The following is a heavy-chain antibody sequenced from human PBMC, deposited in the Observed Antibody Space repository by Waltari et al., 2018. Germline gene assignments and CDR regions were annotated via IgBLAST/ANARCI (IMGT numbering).Heavy chain of an antibody. V-gene: IGHV1-46*01. Sequence: QVQLVQSGAEVEKPGASVKIYCKASGHTFTKYYLHRGRQAPGQGLEWMGIINANSGTTSYAQRFQGRVIMTRDTSMSTVYMEVSSLRSEDTAVYFCARGGETAAPYYDYGLDVWGQGTTVAVSS. D-gene: IGHD3-16*01. CDR2: INANSGTT. J-gene: IGHJ6*02. CDR1: GHTFTKYY. CDR3: ARGGETAAPYYDYGLDV.